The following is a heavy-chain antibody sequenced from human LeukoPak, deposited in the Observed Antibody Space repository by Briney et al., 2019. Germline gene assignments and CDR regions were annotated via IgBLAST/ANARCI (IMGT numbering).Heavy chain of an antibody. CDR2: ISSSSSYI. J-gene: IGHJ6*02. CDR1: GFTFSSYS. CDR3: ARDRDYDFWSGYETSHYYYYYGMDV. V-gene: IGHV3-21*01. Sequence: GVSLRLSCAASGFTFSSYSMNWVRQAPGKGLEWVSSISSSSSYIYYADSVKGRFTISRDNAKNSLYLQMNSLRAEDTAVYYCARDRDYDFWSGYETSHYYYYYGMDVWGQGTTVTVSS. D-gene: IGHD3-3*01.